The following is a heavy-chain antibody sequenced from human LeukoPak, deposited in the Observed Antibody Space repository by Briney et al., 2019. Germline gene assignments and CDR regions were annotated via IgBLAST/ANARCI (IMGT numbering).Heavy chain of an antibody. CDR2: IKSKPDGGTT. D-gene: IGHD3-10*01. J-gene: IGHJ4*02. CDR1: GFTFSGSA. CDR3: ATDPGSLVY. Sequence: PGGSLRLSCAASGFTFSGSAMHWVRQASGKGLEWVGRIKSKPDGGTTDYAAPVKGRFTISRDGSKNTLYLQMNGLKSADTAVYYCATDPGSLVYWGQGTLVTVSS. V-gene: IGHV3-15*01.